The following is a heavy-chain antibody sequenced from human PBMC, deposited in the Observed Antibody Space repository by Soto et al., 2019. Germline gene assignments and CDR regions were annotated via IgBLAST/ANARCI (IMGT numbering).Heavy chain of an antibody. CDR2: IYYSGST. J-gene: IGHJ4*02. V-gene: IGHV4-59*01. CDR3: ARGPYSNYAVTRSREFDY. D-gene: IGHD4-4*01. Sequence: SETLSLTCTVSGGSISSYYWSWIRQPPGKGLEWIGYIYYSGSTNYNPSLKSRVTISVDTSKNQFSLKLSSVTAADTAVYYCARGPYSNYAVTRSREFDYWGQGTLVTVSS. CDR1: GGSISSYY.